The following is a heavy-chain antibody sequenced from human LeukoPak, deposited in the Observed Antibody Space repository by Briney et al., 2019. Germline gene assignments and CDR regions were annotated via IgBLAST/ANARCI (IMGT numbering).Heavy chain of an antibody. D-gene: IGHD5-24*01. CDR3: ARSDGYNAGYFDY. CDR2: IIPILGIA. J-gene: IGHJ4*02. V-gene: IGHV1-69*04. CDR1: GGTFISYA. Sequence: GASVKVSCKASGGTFISYAISWVRQAPGQGLEWMGRIIPILGIANYAQKFQGRVTITADKSTSTAYMELSSLRSEDTAVYYCARSDGYNAGYFDYWGQGTLVTVSS.